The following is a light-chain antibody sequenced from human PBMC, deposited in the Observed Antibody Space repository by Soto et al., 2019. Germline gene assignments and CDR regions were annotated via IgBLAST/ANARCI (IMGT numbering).Light chain of an antibody. CDR2: GAS. CDR3: LQDYSYPLT. J-gene: IGKJ4*01. CDR1: QGIRND. Sequence: AIPMTQSPSSLSASVGDRVTITCRASQGIRNDLGWYQQKPGKAHKLLIFGASGLQSGVPSRFSGSGSGTDFTLTISSLQPEDFATYYCLQDYSYPLTFGGGTKVEIK. V-gene: IGKV1-6*01.